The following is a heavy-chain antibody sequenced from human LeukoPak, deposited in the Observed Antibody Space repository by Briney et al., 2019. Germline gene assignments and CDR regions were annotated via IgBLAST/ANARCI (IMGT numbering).Heavy chain of an antibody. V-gene: IGHV1-2*02. Sequence: GASVKVSCKASGYTFTGYYMHWVRQAPGQGLEWMGWINPNTGGTNYAQKFQGRVTMTRDTSISTAYMELSRLRSDDTAVYYCARQRELAAAGTAFDYWGQGTLVTVSS. CDR2: INPNTGGT. CDR1: GYTFTGYY. CDR3: ARQRELAAAGTAFDY. J-gene: IGHJ4*02. D-gene: IGHD6-13*01.